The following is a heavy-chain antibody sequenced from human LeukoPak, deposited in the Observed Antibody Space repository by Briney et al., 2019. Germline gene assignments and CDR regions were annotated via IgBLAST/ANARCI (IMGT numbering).Heavy chain of an antibody. CDR2: ISSSGSTI. CDR3: AREGTPVTPMGY. J-gene: IGHJ4*02. V-gene: IGHV3-48*03. CDR1: GFTFSSYE. D-gene: IGHD4-17*01. Sequence: PGGSLRLSCAASGFTFSSYEMNWVRQAPGKGLEWVSYISSSGSTIYYADSVKGRFTISRDNAKNSLYLQMNSLRAEDTAVYYCAREGTPVTPMGYWGQGTLVTVSS.